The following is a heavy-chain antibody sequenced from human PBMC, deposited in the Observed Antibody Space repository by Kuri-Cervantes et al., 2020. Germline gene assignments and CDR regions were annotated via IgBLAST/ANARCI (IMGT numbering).Heavy chain of an antibody. Sequence: GGSLRLSCAASGFTFDDYAMHWVRQAPGKGLEWVAVISYDGSNKYYADSVKGRFTISRDNSKNTLYLQMNSLRAEDTAVYYCASNSDCSGGSCYSGYYYYGMDVWGQGTTVTVSS. J-gene: IGHJ6*02. CDR2: ISYDGSNK. CDR3: ASNSDCSGGSCYSGYYYYGMDV. V-gene: IGHV3-30-3*01. D-gene: IGHD2-15*01. CDR1: GFTFDDYA.